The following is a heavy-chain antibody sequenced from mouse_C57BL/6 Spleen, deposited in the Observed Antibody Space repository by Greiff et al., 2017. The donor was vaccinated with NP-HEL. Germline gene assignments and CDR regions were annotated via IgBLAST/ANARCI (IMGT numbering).Heavy chain of an antibody. V-gene: IGHV1-54*01. Sequence: QVQLKQSGAELVRPGTSVKVSCKASGYAFTNYLIEWVKQRPGQGLEWIGVINPGSGGTNYNEKFKGKATLTADLSSSTAYMQLSSLTSEDSAVYFCARPTPYAMDYWGQGTSVSVSA. CDR3: ARPTPYAMDY. J-gene: IGHJ4*01. D-gene: IGHD4-1*02. CDR2: INPGSGGT. CDR1: GYAFTNYL.